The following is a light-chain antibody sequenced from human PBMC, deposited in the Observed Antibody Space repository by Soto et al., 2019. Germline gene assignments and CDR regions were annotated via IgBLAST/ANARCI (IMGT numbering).Light chain of an antibody. CDR3: QQTYSTPIT. V-gene: IGKV1-39*01. CDR1: QSISKY. Sequence: DIQITQSPSTLSASVGDRVTIACRASQSISKYLNWDQKRPWKAPKLLIYAASSLQSGVPSRFSGSGSGTDFTLTISSLQPEDFVTYYCQQTYSTPITFGQGTRLEI. J-gene: IGKJ5*01. CDR2: AAS.